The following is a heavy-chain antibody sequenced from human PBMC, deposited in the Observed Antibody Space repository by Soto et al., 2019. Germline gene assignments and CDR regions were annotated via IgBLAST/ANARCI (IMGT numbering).Heavy chain of an antibody. Sequence: EVQLVESGGGLVQPGGSLRLSCAASGFMFSSHWMHWVRQAPGKGLVWVSRISADGSNTNYADSVKGRFTISRDNAKNTLFLQMNSLRAEDTAVYYCARRTDAYSWADYWGQGTLVTVSS. V-gene: IGHV3-74*01. CDR2: ISADGSNT. CDR1: GFMFSSHW. CDR3: ARRTDAYSWADY. J-gene: IGHJ4*02. D-gene: IGHD4-4*01.